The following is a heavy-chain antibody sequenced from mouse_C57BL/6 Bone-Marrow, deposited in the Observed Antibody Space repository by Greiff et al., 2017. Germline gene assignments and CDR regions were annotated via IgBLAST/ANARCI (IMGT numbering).Heavy chain of an antibody. CDR2: IDPENGDT. J-gene: IGHJ4*01. V-gene: IGHV14-4*01. CDR3: TRWLRRGYYYAMDY. D-gene: IGHD2-2*01. Sequence: VQLQQSGAELVRPGASVKLSCTASGFNINDDYMHWVKQRPEQGLEWIGWIDPENGDTEYASKVQGKATITADTSSNTAYLQLSSLTSEDTAVYDCTRWLRRGYYYAMDYWGQGTSVTVSS. CDR1: GFNINDDY.